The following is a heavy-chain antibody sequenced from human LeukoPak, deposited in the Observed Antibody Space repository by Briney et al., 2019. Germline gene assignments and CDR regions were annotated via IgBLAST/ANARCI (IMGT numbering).Heavy chain of an antibody. CDR3: VGFYETY. V-gene: IGHV3-74*01. CDR1: GLTISSYW. CDR2: INSDGSWT. Sequence: GGSLRLSCAASGLTISSYWMHWVRQAPGKGLVWVSHINSDGSWTSYADSVKGRFTISKDNAKNTVYLQMNSLRAEDTAVYYCVGFYETYWGRGTLVTVSS. D-gene: IGHD2/OR15-2a*01. J-gene: IGHJ4*02.